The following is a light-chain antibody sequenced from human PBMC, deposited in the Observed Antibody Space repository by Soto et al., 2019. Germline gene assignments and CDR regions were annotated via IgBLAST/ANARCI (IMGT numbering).Light chain of an antibody. CDR2: GAS. J-gene: IGKJ1*01. V-gene: IGKV3-20*01. CDR1: QSVSSRY. Sequence: EIVLTQSPGTLSLPPGERATLSCRASQSVSSRYLGWYQQKPGQAPRLLIYGASSRATGTPDRFSGSGSGTDFTLTISRLEPEDFAVSYCQQYSRSLWTFGKGTKVEIK. CDR3: QQYSRSLWT.